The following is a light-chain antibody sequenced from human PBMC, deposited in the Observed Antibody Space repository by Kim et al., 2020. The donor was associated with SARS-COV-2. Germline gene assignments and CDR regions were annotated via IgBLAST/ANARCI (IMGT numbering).Light chain of an antibody. CDR3: QSYDSSNQV. V-gene: IGLV6-57*04. Sequence: NFMLTQPHSVSESPGKTVTISCTRSSGSIASNYVQWYQQRPGSAPTTVIYEDNQRPSGVPDRFSGSIDSSSNSASHTISGLKTEDEADYYCQSYDSSNQVFGGGTQLTVL. CDR2: EDN. J-gene: IGLJ2*01. CDR1: SGSIASNY.